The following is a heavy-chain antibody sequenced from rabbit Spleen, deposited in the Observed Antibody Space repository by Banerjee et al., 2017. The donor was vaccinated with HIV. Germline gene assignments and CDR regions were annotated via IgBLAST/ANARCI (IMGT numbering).Heavy chain of an antibody. CDR1: GFSLSSNDM. CDR2: IRTGSGST. Sequence: QEQLEESGGDLVKPGASLTLTCTVSGFSLSSNDMSWVRQAPGKGLEWIGYIRTGSGSTYYASWAKGRFTSSKTSSTTVTLQMTSLTAADTATYFCARDLTGVIGWNFGWWGPGTLVTVS. J-gene: IGHJ4*01. D-gene: IGHD1-1*01. V-gene: IGHV1S45*01. CDR3: ARDLTGVIGWNFGW.